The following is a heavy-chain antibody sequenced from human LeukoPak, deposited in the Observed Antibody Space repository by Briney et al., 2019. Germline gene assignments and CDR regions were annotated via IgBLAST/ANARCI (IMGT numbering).Heavy chain of an antibody. V-gene: IGHV3-30*02. CDR2: IRYDGSNK. Sequence: PGGSLRLSCAASGFTFSSYGMHWVRQAPGKGLEWVAFIRYDGSNKYYADSVKGRFTISRDNSKNTLYLQMNSLRAEDTAVYYCAKDRGIQLSYYCYMDVWGKGTTVTVSS. D-gene: IGHD5-18*01. CDR1: GFTFSSYG. J-gene: IGHJ6*03. CDR3: AKDRGIQLSYYCYMDV.